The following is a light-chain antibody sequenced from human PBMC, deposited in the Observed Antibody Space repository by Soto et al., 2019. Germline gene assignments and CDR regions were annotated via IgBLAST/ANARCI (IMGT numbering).Light chain of an antibody. CDR1: SSDVGAYNY. Sequence: QSALTQPASVSGSPGQSITISCNGSSSDVGAYNYVSWYQQYPGKAPKVIIFEVRKRPSGVSNRFSGSKSGDTASLTISGLQADDDADYYCSSYRSSTTFVFGTGTKVTVL. V-gene: IGLV2-14*01. J-gene: IGLJ1*01. CDR3: SSYRSSTTFV. CDR2: EVR.